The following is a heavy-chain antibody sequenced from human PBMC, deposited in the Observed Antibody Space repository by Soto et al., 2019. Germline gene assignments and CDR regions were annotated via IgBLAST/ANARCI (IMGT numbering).Heavy chain of an antibody. CDR1: GFTFSDYA. V-gene: IGHV3-23*01. D-gene: IGHD6-13*01. J-gene: IGHJ4*02. CDR3: AKTFGSNWLLDY. CDR2: MSGSGGSI. Sequence: EVQLLESGGGLAQPGGSLRLSCAGSGFTFSDYAISWVRQAPGKGREWVSAMSGSGGSIYYADSVKGRFTISRDNSKNTVYLQMSSLRGEDTAIYYCAKTFGSNWLLDYWGRGTLVTVSS.